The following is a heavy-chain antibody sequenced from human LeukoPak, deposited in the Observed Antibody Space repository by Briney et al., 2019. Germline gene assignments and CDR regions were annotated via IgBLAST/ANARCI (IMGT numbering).Heavy chain of an antibody. CDR3: ARDRAGEVDY. CDR2: ISSSSYI. CDR1: GFTFSSYS. Sequence: GGPLRLSCAASGFTFSSYSMNWVRQAPGKGLEWVSSISSSSYIYYADSVKGRFTISRDNAKNSLYLQMNSLRAEDTAVYYCARDRAGEVDYWGQGTLVTVSS. J-gene: IGHJ4*02. D-gene: IGHD1-26*01. V-gene: IGHV3-21*01.